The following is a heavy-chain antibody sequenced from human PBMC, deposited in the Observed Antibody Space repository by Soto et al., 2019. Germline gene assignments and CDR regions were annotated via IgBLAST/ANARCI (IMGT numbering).Heavy chain of an antibody. CDR1: GGSISSYY. V-gene: IGHV4-59*01. CDR3: ARGGTDYDFWSGYYSPYFDY. D-gene: IGHD3-3*01. J-gene: IGHJ4*02. Sequence: SETLSLTCTVSGGSISSYYWSWIRQPPGKGLEWIGYIYYSGSTNYNPSLKSRVTISVDTSKNQFSLKLSSVTAADTAVYYCARGGTDYDFWSGYYSPYFDYWDQGTLVTVS. CDR2: IYYSGST.